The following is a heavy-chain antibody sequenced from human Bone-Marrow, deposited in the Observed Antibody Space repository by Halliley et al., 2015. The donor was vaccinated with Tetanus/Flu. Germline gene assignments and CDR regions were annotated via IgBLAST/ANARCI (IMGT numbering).Heavy chain of an antibody. CDR1: GGSISSYY. Sequence: TLSLTCTASGGSISSYYWSWIRQPAGKGLEWIGRIYVSGSTNYNPSLRSRVTVSLDTSKNQLSLKLSSVTAADAAVYYCAREKWGLYTVTQGPSAFDIWGQGTMVTVSS. CDR3: AREKWGLYTVTQGPSAFDI. D-gene: IGHD4-17*01. J-gene: IGHJ3*02. V-gene: IGHV4-4*07. CDR2: IYVSGST.